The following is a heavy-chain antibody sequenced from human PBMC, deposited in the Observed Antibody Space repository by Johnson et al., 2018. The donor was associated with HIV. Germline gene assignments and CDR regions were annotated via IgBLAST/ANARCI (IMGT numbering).Heavy chain of an antibody. V-gene: IGHV3-7*01. CDR2: IKQDGSEK. CDR1: GFTFSSYW. Sequence: VQLVESGGGLVQPGGSLRLSCAASGFTFSSYWMSWVRQAPGKGLEWVANIKQDGSEKYYVDSVKGRFTISRDNAKNSLYLQMNSLRAEDTAVYYCARTGGGWYETAFDIWGQGTMVTVSS. D-gene: IGHD6-19*01. CDR3: ARTGGGWYETAFDI. J-gene: IGHJ3*02.